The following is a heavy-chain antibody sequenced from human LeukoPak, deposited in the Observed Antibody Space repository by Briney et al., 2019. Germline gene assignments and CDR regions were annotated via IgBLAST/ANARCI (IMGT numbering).Heavy chain of an antibody. Sequence: GGSLRLSCAASGFTFSSYAMSWVRQAPGKGLEWVGRIKSKTDGGTTDYAAPVKGRFTISRDDSKNTLYLQMNSLKTEDTAVYYCTTDCSDCYSFFRFRMDVWGQGTTVTVSS. CDR1: GFTFSSYA. V-gene: IGHV3-15*01. CDR3: TTDCSDCYSFFRFRMDV. J-gene: IGHJ6*02. D-gene: IGHD2-21*02. CDR2: IKSKTDGGTT.